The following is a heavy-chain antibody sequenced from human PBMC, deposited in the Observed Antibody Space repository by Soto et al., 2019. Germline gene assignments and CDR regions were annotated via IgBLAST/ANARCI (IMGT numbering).Heavy chain of an antibody. V-gene: IGHV4-38-2*02. D-gene: IGHD3-22*01. J-gene: IGHJ6*02. CDR1: GDSISRGYH. Sequence: TSETLSLTCAVSGDSISRGYHWAWIRQPPGKGLEWVASIYHSGTTYYNPSLTSRVTISVDTSKNQFYLKLSSVTAADTAVYYCARERDYYDSSGYNYYYYGMDVWGQGTTVTVSS. CDR3: ARERDYYDSSGYNYYYYGMDV. CDR2: IYHSGTT.